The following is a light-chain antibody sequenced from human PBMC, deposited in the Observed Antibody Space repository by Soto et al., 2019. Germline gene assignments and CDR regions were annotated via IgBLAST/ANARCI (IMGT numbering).Light chain of an antibody. CDR2: GAS. CDR1: QSVSSN. Sequence: IVMTHSPATLSVSPGERATLSSRSSQSVSSNLAWYQQKPGQAPRLLIYGASTRATGIPARFSGSGSGTEFTLTISSLQSEDFAVYYCQQYNNWPPITFGQGTRLEIK. V-gene: IGKV3-15*01. J-gene: IGKJ5*01. CDR3: QQYNNWPPIT.